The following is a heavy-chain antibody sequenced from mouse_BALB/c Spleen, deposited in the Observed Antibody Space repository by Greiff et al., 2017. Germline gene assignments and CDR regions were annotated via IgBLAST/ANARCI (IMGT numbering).Heavy chain of an antibody. Sequence: EVKLQESGGDLVKPGGSLTLSCAASGFTFSSYGMSWVRQTPDKRLEWVATISSGGSYTYYPDSVKGRFTISRDNANNTLYLQMSSLKSEDTAMYYCTRDQGRTPDYWGQGTTLTVSS. CDR2: ISSGGSYT. V-gene: IGHV5-6*01. J-gene: IGHJ2*01. CDR3: TRDQGRTPDY. CDR1: GFTFSSYG. D-gene: IGHD3-2*02.